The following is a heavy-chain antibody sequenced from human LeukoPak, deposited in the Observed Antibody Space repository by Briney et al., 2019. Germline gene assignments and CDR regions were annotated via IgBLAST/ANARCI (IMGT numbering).Heavy chain of an antibody. J-gene: IGHJ5*02. D-gene: IGHD3-3*01. CDR3: ARALLQWPANRFDP. CDR1: GFTFSSYS. V-gene: IGHV3-48*01. Sequence: GGSLRLSCAASGFTFSSYSMNWVRQAPGKGLEWVSYISGSRSTIYYADSVKGRFTISRDNAKNSLYLQMNSLRAEDTAVYYCARALLQWPANRFDPWGQGTLVTVSS. CDR2: ISGSRSTI.